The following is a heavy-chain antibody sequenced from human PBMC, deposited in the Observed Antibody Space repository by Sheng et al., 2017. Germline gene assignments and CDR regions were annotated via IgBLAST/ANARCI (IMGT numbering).Heavy chain of an antibody. J-gene: IGHJ6*02. Sequence: QAQLVQSGAEMKKPGASVKVSCKASGYSFTGYYLHWVRRAPGQGLEWMGWINPNRGGTNYAQKFQGKVTMTRDTSISTAYMDLSGLTSDDTAVYYCAKGGHSDSPIFYYYGMDVWG. CDR1: GYSFTGYY. V-gene: IGHV1-2*02. CDR3: AKGGHSDSPIFYYYGMDV. D-gene: IGHD6-13*01. CDR2: INPNRGGT.